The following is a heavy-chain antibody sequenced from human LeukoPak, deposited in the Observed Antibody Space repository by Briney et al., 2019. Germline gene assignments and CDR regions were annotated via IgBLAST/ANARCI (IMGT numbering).Heavy chain of an antibody. Sequence: GGSLRLSCAASGFTFSSYAMSWVRQAPGKGLEWVSAISGSGGSTYYADSVKGRFTISRDNSKNTLYLQMNSLRAEDTAVYYCAKGGGSGSYFGGTFDHWGQGTLVTVSS. V-gene: IGHV3-23*01. CDR2: ISGSGGST. J-gene: IGHJ5*02. CDR3: AKGGGSGSYFGGTFDH. D-gene: IGHD3-10*01. CDR1: GFTFSSYA.